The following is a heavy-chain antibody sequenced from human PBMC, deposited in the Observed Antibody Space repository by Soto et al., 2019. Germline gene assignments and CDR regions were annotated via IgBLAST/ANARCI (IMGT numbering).Heavy chain of an antibody. V-gene: IGHV4-39*01. J-gene: IGHJ4*02. CDR2: IYYSGST. Sequence: PSETLSLTCTVSGGSISSSSYYWGWIRQPPGKGLEWIGSIYYSGSTYYNPSLKSRVTISVDTSKNQFSLKLSSVTAADTAVYYCARITTVTTVSFDYWGQGTLVTVSS. CDR3: ARITTVTTVSFDY. CDR1: GGSISSSSYY. D-gene: IGHD4-17*01.